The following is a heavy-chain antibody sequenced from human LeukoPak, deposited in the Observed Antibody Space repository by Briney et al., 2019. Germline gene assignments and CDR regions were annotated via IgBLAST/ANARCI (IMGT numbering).Heavy chain of an antibody. V-gene: IGHV1-2*02. CDR3: ARDMDSSGWYLIYFDY. CDR1: GYTFTGYY. Sequence: AASVKVSCKASGYTFTGYYMHWVRQAPGQGLEWMGWINPHSGGTNYAQKLQGRVTMTTDTSTSTAYMELRSLRSDDTAVYYCARDMDSSGWYLIYFDYWGQGTLVTVSS. CDR2: INPHSGGT. D-gene: IGHD6-19*01. J-gene: IGHJ4*02.